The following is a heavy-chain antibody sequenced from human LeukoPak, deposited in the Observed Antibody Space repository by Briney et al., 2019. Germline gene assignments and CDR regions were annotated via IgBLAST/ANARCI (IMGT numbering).Heavy chain of an antibody. V-gene: IGHV3-21*01. CDR1: GFTFSSYS. Sequence: PGGSLRLSCAAPGFTFSSYSMNWVRQAPGKGLEWVSFISTSTTYIYYADSVKGRFTISRDNAKTSLYLQMNSLRDEDTAVYYCARDSRSSQYYYNGMDVWGQGTTVTVSS. CDR2: ISTSTTYI. J-gene: IGHJ6*02. D-gene: IGHD6-6*01. CDR3: ARDSRSSQYYYNGMDV.